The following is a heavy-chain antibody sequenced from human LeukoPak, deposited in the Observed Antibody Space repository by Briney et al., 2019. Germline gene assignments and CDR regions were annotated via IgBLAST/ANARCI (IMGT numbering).Heavy chain of an antibody. Sequence: GGSLRLSCAASGFTFSSYEMNWVRQAPGKGLEWVSYISSSGSTIYYADSVKGRFTISRDNAKNSLYLQMNSLRSEDTAVYYCARFHYYDSSGGIGDDAFDIWGQGTMVTVSS. J-gene: IGHJ3*02. V-gene: IGHV3-48*03. CDR2: ISSSGSTI. D-gene: IGHD3-22*01. CDR1: GFTFSSYE. CDR3: ARFHYYDSSGGIGDDAFDI.